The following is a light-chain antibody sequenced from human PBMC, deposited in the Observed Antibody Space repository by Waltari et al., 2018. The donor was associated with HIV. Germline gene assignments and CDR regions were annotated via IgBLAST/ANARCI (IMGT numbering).Light chain of an antibody. V-gene: IGKV3-15*01. CDR3: QQYNNWPPNT. CDR1: QTVSTK. CDR2: GAS. Sequence: VMTQSPATLSVSPGERVTLSCRASQTVSTKLPWYQQKPGQAPRLLIYGASTRAPGLPARFSGSGSGTEFTLTISNLQSEDSAVYYCQQYNNWPPNTFGQGTKLEIK. J-gene: IGKJ2*01.